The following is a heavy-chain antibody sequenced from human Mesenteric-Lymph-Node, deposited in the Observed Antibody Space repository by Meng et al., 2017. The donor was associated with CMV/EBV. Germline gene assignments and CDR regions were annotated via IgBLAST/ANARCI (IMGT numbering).Heavy chain of an antibody. Sequence: SETLSLTCAVYGGSFSGYYWSWIRQPPGKGLEWIGEINHSGSTNYNPSLKSRVTISVDTSKNQFSLKLSSVTAADTAVYYCANYDFWSGYYLWGQGTLVTVSS. CDR3: ANYDFWSGYYL. J-gene: IGHJ5*02. D-gene: IGHD3-3*01. CDR1: GGSFSGYY. V-gene: IGHV4-34*01. CDR2: INHSGST.